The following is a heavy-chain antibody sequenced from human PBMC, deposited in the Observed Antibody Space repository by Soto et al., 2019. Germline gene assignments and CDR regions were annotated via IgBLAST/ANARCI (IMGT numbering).Heavy chain of an antibody. V-gene: IGHV1-24*01. CDR1: GYTLTELS. J-gene: IGHJ6*02. CDR2: FDPEDGET. CDR3: AXXXIXXXXLTXGYYNDYDGMDV. Sequence: ASVKVSCKVSGYTLTELSMHWVRQAPGKGLEWMGGFDPEDGETIYAQKFQGRVTMTEDTSTDTAYMELSSLRSEDTAVYYCAXXXIXXXXLTXGYYNDYDGMDVWGQGTTVTVSS.